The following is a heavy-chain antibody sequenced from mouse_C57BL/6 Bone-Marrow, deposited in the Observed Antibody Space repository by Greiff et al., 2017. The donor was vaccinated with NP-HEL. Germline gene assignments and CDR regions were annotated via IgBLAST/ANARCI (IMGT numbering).Heavy chain of an antibody. D-gene: IGHD2-5*01. J-gene: IGHJ2*01. CDR3: ARWRDLSYYSNEDYFDY. V-gene: IGHV1-9*01. CDR1: GYTFTGYW. CDR2: ILPGSGST. Sequence: QVQLKESGAELMKPGASVKLSCKATGYTFTGYWIEWVKQRPGHGLEWIGEILPGSGSTNYNEKFKGKATFTADTSSNTAYMQLSSLTTEDSAIYYCARWRDLSYYSNEDYFDYWGQGTTLTVSS.